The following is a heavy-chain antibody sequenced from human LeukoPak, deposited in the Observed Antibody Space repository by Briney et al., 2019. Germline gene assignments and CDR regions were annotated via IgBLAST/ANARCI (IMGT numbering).Heavy chain of an antibody. CDR1: GGSISSGDYY. Sequence: ASETLSLTCTVSGGSISSGDYYWSWIRQPPGKGLEWIVYIYYSGSTYYNLSLKGRVTISVDTSKNQFSLKLSSVTAADTAVYYCARVGIGTTVTPGLDYWGQGTLVTVSS. CDR3: ARVGIGTTVTPGLDY. D-gene: IGHD4-17*01. V-gene: IGHV4-30-4*08. CDR2: IYYSGST. J-gene: IGHJ4*02.